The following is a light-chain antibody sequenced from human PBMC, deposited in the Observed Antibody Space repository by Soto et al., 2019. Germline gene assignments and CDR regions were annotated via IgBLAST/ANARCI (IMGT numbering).Light chain of an antibody. J-gene: IGKJ4*01. CDR1: QSVSSN. CDR3: QQYNNWPPLT. CDR2: GAS. Sequence: EIGMTQSPATLSVSPGERATLSCRASQSVSSNLAWYQQKPGQAPRLLIYGASTRATGIPARFSGSGSATEFTLTISSLQSEDFAVYYCQQYNNWPPLTFGGGTKVEIK. V-gene: IGKV3-15*01.